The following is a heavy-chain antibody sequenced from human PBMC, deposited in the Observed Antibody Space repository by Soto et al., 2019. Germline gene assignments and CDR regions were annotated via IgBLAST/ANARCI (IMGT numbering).Heavy chain of an antibody. CDR1: GYSFSTEW. CDR3: TRWQGHY. CDR2: IYPADSDT. V-gene: IGHV5-51*01. Sequence: EVQLVQSGAEVKKPGESLKISCQGYGYSFSTEWIGWVRQMPEKGLEWMGVIYPADSDTRYSPPFQGQVTISADKSISTAYLQWNSLKASDTAMYYCTRWQGHYWGQGTLVTVSS. J-gene: IGHJ4*02.